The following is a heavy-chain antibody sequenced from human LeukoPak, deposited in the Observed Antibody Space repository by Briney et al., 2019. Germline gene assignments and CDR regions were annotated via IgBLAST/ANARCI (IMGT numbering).Heavy chain of an antibody. CDR2: INPSGSST. V-gene: IGHV1-46*01. Sequence: ASVKVSCKASGYSFTGHYMHWVRQAPGQGLEWMGLINPSGSSTLYAQKFQGRVTMTRDMSTTTDYMELSSLRSEDTAVYYCARRAGAYSHPYDYWGQGTLVTVSS. CDR3: ARRAGAYSHPYDY. J-gene: IGHJ4*02. D-gene: IGHD4/OR15-4a*01. CDR1: GYSFTGHY.